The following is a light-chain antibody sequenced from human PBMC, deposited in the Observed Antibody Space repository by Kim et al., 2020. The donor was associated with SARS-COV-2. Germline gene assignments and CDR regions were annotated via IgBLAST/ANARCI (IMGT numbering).Light chain of an antibody. CDR3: TSRDSTGYHVV. V-gene: IGLV3-19*01. J-gene: IGLJ3*02. CDR2: DEN. CDR1: RLTKYY. Sequence: LGHTVRIPCQGDRLTKYYACCYQQTPGPAPVFVLCDENHRPSGLPDRFSGSRSGNTASLTITGAQAEDEAYYYCTSRDSTGYHVVFGGGTQLTVL.